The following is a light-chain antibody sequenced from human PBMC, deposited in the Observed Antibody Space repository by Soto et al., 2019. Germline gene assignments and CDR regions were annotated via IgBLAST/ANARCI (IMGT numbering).Light chain of an antibody. CDR2: GAS. V-gene: IGKV3-20*01. CDR3: PQYGSSLPGT. CDR1: QSVSSSY. J-gene: IGKJ2*01. Sequence: EIVLTQSPGTLSLSPGERATLSCRASQSVSSSYLAWYQQKPGQTPRLLIYGASTRATGIPDRFSGSGSGTDFTLTISRLEPEDFAVYYCPQYGSSLPGTFGQGTKLEIK.